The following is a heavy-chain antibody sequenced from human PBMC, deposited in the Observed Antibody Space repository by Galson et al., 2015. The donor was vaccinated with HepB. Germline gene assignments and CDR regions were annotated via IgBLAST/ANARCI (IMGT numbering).Heavy chain of an antibody. J-gene: IGHJ4*02. D-gene: IGHD4-17*01. V-gene: IGHV1-2*06. CDR3: ARASPDRVALYGKYYFDF. CDR2: INPNSRDT. CDR1: GYTFIDYY. Sequence: SVKVSCKASGYTFIDYYIHWLRQAPGQGVEWIGRINPNSRDTTYAEKFQGRVTMTSDTSIDTVFMDLSSLTSDDTAVYYCARASPDRVALYGKYYFDFWGQGSLVTVSS.